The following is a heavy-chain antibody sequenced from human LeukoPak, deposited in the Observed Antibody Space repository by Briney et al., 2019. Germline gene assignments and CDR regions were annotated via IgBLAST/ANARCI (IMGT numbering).Heavy chain of an antibody. V-gene: IGHV3-30*04. CDR1: GFTFSSYA. CDR2: ISYDGSNK. J-gene: IGHJ4*02. D-gene: IGHD3-10*01. CDR3: AKWGVPLWFGELIPDY. Sequence: GGSLRLSCAASGFTFSSYAMHWVRQAPGKGLEWVAVISYDGSNKYYADSVKGRFTVSRDNSKNTLYLQMNSLRAEDTAVYYCAKWGVPLWFGELIPDYWGQGTLVTVSS.